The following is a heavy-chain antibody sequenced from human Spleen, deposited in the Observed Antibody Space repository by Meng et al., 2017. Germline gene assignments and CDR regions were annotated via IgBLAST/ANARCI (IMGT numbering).Heavy chain of an antibody. D-gene: IGHD5-24*01. V-gene: IGHV3-23*05. J-gene: IGHJ4*02. CDR1: GFTFTYSA. Sequence: GESLKISCAVSGFTFTYSAMSWVRQAPGKGLEWVAYIDISGENTRYAGSVKGRFTVSRDNSRSTLHLQMNSLRVEDTAVYYCAKEIRPTDYWGQGTLVTVSS. CDR3: AKEIRPTDY. CDR2: IDISGENT.